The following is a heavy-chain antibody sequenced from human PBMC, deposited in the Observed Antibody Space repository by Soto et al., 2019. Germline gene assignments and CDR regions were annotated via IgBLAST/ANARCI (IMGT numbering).Heavy chain of an antibody. J-gene: IGHJ5*02. Sequence: QVQLQQSGPGLVKPSETLSLTCSVSGDSISGSRHFWGWVRQPPGKGLEWIGSIYSRGTTYHNPSLNSRATISVHASDNQFPLKLSSGTDADTAVYYCARHSPVQWMADNGFDPGGQGTLVTVSS. CDR1: GDSISGSRHF. V-gene: IGHV4-39*01. CDR3: ARHSPVQWMADNGFDP. D-gene: IGHD6-19*01. CDR2: IYSRGTT.